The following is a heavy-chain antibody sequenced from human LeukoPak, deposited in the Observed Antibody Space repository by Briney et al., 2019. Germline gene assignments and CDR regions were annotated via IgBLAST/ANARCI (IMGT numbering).Heavy chain of an antibody. CDR2: IRYDGSNK. J-gene: IGHJ6*03. CDR3: AKDRCSNGIGCYYYYMDV. CDR1: GFTFSSYG. D-gene: IGHD2-8*01. Sequence: GGSLRLSCAASGFTFSSYGMHWVRQAPGKGLEWVAFIRYDGSNKYYADSVKGRFTISRDNSKNTLYLQMKSLRAEDTAVYYCAKDRCSNGIGCYYYYMDVWGKGTTVTISS. V-gene: IGHV3-30*02.